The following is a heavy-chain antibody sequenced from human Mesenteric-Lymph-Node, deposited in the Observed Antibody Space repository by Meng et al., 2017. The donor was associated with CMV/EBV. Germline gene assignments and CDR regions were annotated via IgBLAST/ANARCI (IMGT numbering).Heavy chain of an antibody. CDR1: GYTFTNNA. Sequence: KASGYTFTNNATNWVLQAPRQALGWVGWIDTNTGDEACSKGFTGRVVFSLNTSRGASYLQISMLKAEVTAEYSCANFMVRGESTDYLGQGTLVTVSS. CDR2: IDTNTGDE. J-gene: IGHJ4*02. V-gene: IGHV7-4-1*02. D-gene: IGHD3-10*01. CDR3: ANFMVRGESTDY.